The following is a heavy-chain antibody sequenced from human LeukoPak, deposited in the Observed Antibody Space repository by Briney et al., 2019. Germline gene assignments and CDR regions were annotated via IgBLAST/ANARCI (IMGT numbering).Heavy chain of an antibody. J-gene: IGHJ4*02. CDR2: ISYDGSNK. CDR1: GFTFSSYA. Sequence: GGSLRLSCAASGFTFSSYAMHWVRQAPGKGLEWVAVISYDGSNKYYADSVKGRFTISRDNSKNTLYLQMNSLRAEDTAVYYCARDAYYYDSSGYPTWGQGTLVTVSS. CDR3: ARDAYYYDSSGYPT. V-gene: IGHV3-30-3*01. D-gene: IGHD3-22*01.